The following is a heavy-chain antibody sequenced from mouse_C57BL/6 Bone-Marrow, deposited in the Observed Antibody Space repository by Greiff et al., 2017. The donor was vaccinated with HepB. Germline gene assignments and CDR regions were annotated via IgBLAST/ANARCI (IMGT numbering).Heavy chain of an antibody. CDR2: ISDGGSYT. V-gene: IGHV5-4*03. CDR3: ARVLSAMDY. J-gene: IGHJ4*01. Sequence: EVKLVESGGGLVKPGGSLKLSCAASGFTFSSYAMSWVRQTPEKRLEWVATISDGGSYTYYPDNVKGRFTISRDNAKNNLYLQMSHLKSEDTAMYYCARVLSAMDYWGQGTSVTVSS. CDR1: GFTFSSYA.